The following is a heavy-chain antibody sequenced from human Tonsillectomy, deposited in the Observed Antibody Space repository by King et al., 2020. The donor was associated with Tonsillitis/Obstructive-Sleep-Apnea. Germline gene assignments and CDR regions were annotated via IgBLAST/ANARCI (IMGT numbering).Heavy chain of an antibody. CDR1: GYTFTGYY. V-gene: IGHV1-2*04. CDR2: INPNSGGT. J-gene: IGHJ5*02. Sequence: QLVQSGAEVKKPGASVKVSCKASGYTFTGYYMHWVRQAPGQGLEWMVWINPNSGGTNYAQKFQGWGTMTRDTTISKAHMELSRLRSDDTAVYYCAGGPEVYSDGYNWFDPWGQGTLVTVSS. D-gene: IGHD5-18*01. CDR3: AGGPEVYSDGYNWFDP.